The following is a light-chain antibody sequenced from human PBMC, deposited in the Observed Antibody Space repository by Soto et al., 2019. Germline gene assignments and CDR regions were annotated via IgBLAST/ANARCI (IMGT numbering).Light chain of an antibody. CDR1: QDIGSG. CDR2: DAS. J-gene: IGKJ4*01. V-gene: IGKV1-13*02. CDR3: QQFNGFPLT. Sequence: IQLTQSPSSLSASVGDRVTITCRAGQDIGSGLAWYQQRPGKAPKLLLYDASNLEAGVPSRFSGSGSVTDFTLTITSLRPEDFATYYCQQFNGFPLTFGGGTKVQIK.